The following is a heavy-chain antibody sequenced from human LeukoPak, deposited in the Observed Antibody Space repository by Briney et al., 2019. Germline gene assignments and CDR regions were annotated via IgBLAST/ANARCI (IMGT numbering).Heavy chain of an antibody. CDR3: ATYYYDSSGYYSSPFDY. Sequence: ASVKVSCKASGYTFTGYYMHWVRQAPGQGLEWMGWINPNSGGTNYAQKFQSRVTMTRDTSISTAYMELSRLRSDDTAVYYCATYYYDSSGYYSSPFDYWGQGTLVTVSS. D-gene: IGHD3-22*01. J-gene: IGHJ4*02. V-gene: IGHV1-2*02. CDR1: GYTFTGYY. CDR2: INPNSGGT.